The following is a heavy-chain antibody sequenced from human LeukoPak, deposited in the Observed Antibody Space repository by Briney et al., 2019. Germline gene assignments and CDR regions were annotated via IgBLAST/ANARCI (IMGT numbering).Heavy chain of an antibody. J-gene: IGHJ4*02. CDR2: IRYDGSNK. CDR3: AKETYYYDSSGLFDY. D-gene: IGHD3-22*01. V-gene: IGHV3-30*02. Sequence: GGSLRLSCAASGFTFSSYGMHWVRQAPGKGLEWVAFIRYDGSNKYYADSVKGRFTISRDNSTNTLYLQMNSLRAEDTAVYYCAKETYYYDSSGLFDYWGQGTLVTVSS. CDR1: GFTFSSYG.